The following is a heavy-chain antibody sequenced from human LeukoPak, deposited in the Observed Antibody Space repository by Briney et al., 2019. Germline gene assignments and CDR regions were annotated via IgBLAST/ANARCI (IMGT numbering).Heavy chain of an antibody. CDR2: INHSGST. Sequence: SETLSLTCAVYGGSFSGYYWSWIRQPPGKGLEWIGEINHSGSTNYNPSLKSRVTISVDTSKNQFSLKLSSVTAADTAVYYCARGLLLWFGTRGAFDIWGQGTMVTVSS. CDR1: GGSFSGYY. D-gene: IGHD3-10*01. CDR3: ARGLLLWFGTRGAFDI. J-gene: IGHJ3*02. V-gene: IGHV4-34*01.